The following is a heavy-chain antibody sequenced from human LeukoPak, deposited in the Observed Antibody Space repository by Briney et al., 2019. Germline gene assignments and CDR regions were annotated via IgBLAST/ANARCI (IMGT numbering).Heavy chain of an antibody. CDR1: GGSISSYY. CDR2: IYTSGST. V-gene: IGHV4-4*09. D-gene: IGHD1-7*01. CDR3: ARGNWNFSPAYYFDY. J-gene: IGHJ4*02. Sequence: PSETLSLTCTVSGGSISSYYWSWIRQPPGKGLEWIGYIYTSGSTNYNPSLKSRVTISVDTSKYQFSLKLSSVTAADTAVYYCARGNWNFSPAYYFDYWGQGTLVTVSS.